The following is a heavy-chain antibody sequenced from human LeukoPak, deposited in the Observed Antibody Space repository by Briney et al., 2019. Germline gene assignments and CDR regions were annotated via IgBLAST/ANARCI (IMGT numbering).Heavy chain of an antibody. V-gene: IGHV3-23*01. CDR1: GFTFSSYA. CDR3: AKPRITMVREPAGAFDI. D-gene: IGHD3-10*01. CDR2: ITDSGGST. Sequence: GGSLRLSCAASGFTFSSYAMTWVRQAPGKGLEWVSAITDSGGSTYYADSVKGRFTISRDNSKNTLYLQMNSLRAEDTAVYYCAKPRITMVREPAGAFDIWGQGTMVTVSS. J-gene: IGHJ3*02.